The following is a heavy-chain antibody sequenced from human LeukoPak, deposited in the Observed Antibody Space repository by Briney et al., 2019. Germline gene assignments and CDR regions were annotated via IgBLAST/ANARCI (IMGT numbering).Heavy chain of an antibody. CDR2: TNSDGSST. CDR3: ARVVVPAAMPYYYYYYGMDV. CDR1: GFTFSSYW. Sequence: GGSLRLSCAASGFTFSSYWMHWVRQAPGKGLVWVSRTNSDGSSTSYADSVKGRFTISRDNAKNTLYLQMNSLRAEDTAVYYCARVVVPAAMPYYYYYYGMDVWGQGTTVTVSS. J-gene: IGHJ6*02. V-gene: IGHV3-74*01. D-gene: IGHD2-2*01.